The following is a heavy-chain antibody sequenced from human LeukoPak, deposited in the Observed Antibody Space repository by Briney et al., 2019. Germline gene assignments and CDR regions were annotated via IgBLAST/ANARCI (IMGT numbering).Heavy chain of an antibody. CDR2: ISWNSGSM. CDR3: ARRQDVVASYYYAMDV. CDR1: GFTFDDYA. Sequence: PGRSLRLSCAASGFTFDDYAMHWVRQAPGKGLEWVSGISWNSGSMGYADSVKGRFTISRDNSKNTLYLQINSLRAEDTAVYYCARRQDVVASYYYAMDVWGQGTTVTVSS. D-gene: IGHD2-21*01. V-gene: IGHV3-9*01. J-gene: IGHJ6*02.